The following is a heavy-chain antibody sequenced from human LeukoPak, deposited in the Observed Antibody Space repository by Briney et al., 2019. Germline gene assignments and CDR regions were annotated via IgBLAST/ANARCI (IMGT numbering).Heavy chain of an antibody. Sequence: ASVKVSCKVSGYTLTELSMHWVRQAPGKGLEWMGGFDPEDGETIYAQKFQGRVTMTEDTSTDTAYMELSSLRSEDTAVYYCARALAHRGYSGYDELDYWGQGTLVTVSS. CDR2: FDPEDGET. J-gene: IGHJ4*02. CDR1: GYTLTELS. V-gene: IGHV1-24*01. CDR3: ARALAHRGYSGYDELDY. D-gene: IGHD5-12*01.